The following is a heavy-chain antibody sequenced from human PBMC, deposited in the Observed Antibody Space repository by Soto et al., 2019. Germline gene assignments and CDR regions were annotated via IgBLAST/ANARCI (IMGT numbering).Heavy chain of an antibody. V-gene: IGHV4-59*01. CDR1: GGSISSYY. CDR2: IYYSGST. Sequence: PSETLSLTCTVSGGSISSYYWSWIRQPPGKGLEWIGYIYYSGSTNYNPSLKSRVTISVDTSKNQFSLKLSSVTAADTAVYYCARRSRGGYDSFLWDYWGQGTLVTVSS. CDR3: ARRSRGGYDSFLWDY. D-gene: IGHD5-12*01. J-gene: IGHJ4*02.